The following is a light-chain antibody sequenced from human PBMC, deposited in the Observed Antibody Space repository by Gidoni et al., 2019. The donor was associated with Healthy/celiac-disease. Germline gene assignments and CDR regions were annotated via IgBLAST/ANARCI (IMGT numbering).Light chain of an antibody. Sequence: DIQMTQSPSSLSASVGDRVTITCQASQDISNYLNWYQQKPGKAPKLLIYDASNLETGVPSRFSGSGSGTDFTFTISSLQPEDIATYYCQQYDNLLLFTFXPXTKVEIK. CDR3: QQYDNLLLFT. CDR1: QDISNY. J-gene: IGKJ3*01. V-gene: IGKV1-33*01. CDR2: DAS.